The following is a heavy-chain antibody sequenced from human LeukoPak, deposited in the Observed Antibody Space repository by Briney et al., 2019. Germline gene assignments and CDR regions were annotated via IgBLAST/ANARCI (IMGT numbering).Heavy chain of an antibody. CDR1: GGAISSSGYY. CDR2: IYYSGST. CDR3: ARHGFGVAAAAPNWFDP. V-gene: IGHV4-61*05. Sequence: SETLSLTCNVSGGAISSSGYYWSWIRQPPGKGLEWIGYIYYSGSTNYNPSLKSRVTISVDTSKNQFSLKLSSVTAADTAVYYCARHGFGVAAAAPNWFDPWGQGTLVTVSS. D-gene: IGHD6-13*01. J-gene: IGHJ5*02.